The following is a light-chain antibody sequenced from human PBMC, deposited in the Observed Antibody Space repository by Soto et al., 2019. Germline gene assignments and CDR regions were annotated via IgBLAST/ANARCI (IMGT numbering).Light chain of an antibody. Sequence: EIAMTKSSATLSVSPVERAILSSRASQSVSSNLAWYQQKPGQANRLIIYGAYSRATGIKDRFSGSGSGTDFTLTIRRMEPEDFAVYYCKPFGSSRGTLGHWHKVDLK. V-gene: IGKV3-20*01. CDR3: KPFGSSRGT. J-gene: IGKJ1*01. CDR2: GAY. CDR1: QSVSSN.